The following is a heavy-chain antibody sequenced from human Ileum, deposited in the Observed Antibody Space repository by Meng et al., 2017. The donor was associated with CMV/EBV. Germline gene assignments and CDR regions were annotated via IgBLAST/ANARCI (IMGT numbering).Heavy chain of an antibody. D-gene: IGHD3-16*01. CDR2: IYYSGST. CDR1: AVSISSSGYY. J-gene: IGHJ4*02. V-gene: IGHV4-39*01. Sequence: CPCSAVSISSSGYYWGVVRQPPGKGLEWIGSIYYSGSTYYNPSLKSRVTISVDTSKNQFSLKLSSVTAADTAVYYCASGGSTYYFDYWGQGTLVTVSS. CDR3: ASGGSTYYFDY.